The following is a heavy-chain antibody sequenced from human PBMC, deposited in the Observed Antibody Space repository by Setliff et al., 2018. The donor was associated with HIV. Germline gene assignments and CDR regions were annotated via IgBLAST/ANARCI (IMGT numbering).Heavy chain of an antibody. J-gene: IGHJ4*02. CDR2: TYYRSKWYF. CDR1: GDSVSSNSGS. D-gene: IGHD3-22*01. CDR3: ARSRLHYYDSSGYYPSYFDY. V-gene: IGHV6-1*01. Sequence: SQTLSLTCAISGDSVSSNSGSWNWIRQSPSRGLEWLGRTYYRSKWYFDYAVSVKSRITINPDTSKNQFSLHLRSVTPEDTAVYYCARSRLHYYDSSGYYPSYFDYWGQGTLVTVSS.